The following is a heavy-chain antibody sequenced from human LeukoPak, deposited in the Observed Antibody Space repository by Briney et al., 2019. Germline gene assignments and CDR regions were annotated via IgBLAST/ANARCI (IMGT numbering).Heavy chain of an antibody. V-gene: IGHV3-23*01. D-gene: IGHD5-24*01. Sequence: GGSLRLSCAVSGFTFSGYAMSWVRQAPGKGLEWVSTISGSGGSTYSADSVKGRFTISRDNSRNTLYLQMNSLRAEDTAIYYCAKGGPQFFDYWGQGTLVTVSS. CDR1: GFTFSGYA. CDR2: ISGSGGST. J-gene: IGHJ4*02. CDR3: AKGGPQFFDY.